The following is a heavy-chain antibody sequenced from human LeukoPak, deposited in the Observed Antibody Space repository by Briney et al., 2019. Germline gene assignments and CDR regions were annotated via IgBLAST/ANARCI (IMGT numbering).Heavy chain of an antibody. D-gene: IGHD2-2*02. V-gene: IGHV3-30*04. Sequence: GRSLRLSCAASRFTFSSYAMHWVRQAPGKGLEWVTVISYDGSNKYYADSVKGRITISRDNSKNTLYMQMSSLRAEDTAVYYCASGSLGYCDSTSCYTQFDYWGQGTLVTVSS. CDR1: RFTFSSYA. CDR3: ASGSLGYCDSTSCYTQFDY. CDR2: ISYDGSNK. J-gene: IGHJ4*02.